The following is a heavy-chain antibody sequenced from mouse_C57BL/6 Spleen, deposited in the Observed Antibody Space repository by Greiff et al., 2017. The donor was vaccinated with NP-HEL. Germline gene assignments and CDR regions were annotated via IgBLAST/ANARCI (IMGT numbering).Heavy chain of an antibody. CDR1: GYTFTSYW. CDR3: ARDDYGLYYYAMDY. Sequence: VQLQQSGAELVKPGASVKMSCKASGYTFTSYWITWVKQRPGQGLEWIGDIYPGSGSTNYNEKFKSKATLTVDTSSSTAYMQLSSLTSEDSAVYYCARDDYGLYYYAMDYWGQGTSVTVSS. D-gene: IGHD2-4*01. CDR2: IYPGSGST. J-gene: IGHJ4*01. V-gene: IGHV1-55*01.